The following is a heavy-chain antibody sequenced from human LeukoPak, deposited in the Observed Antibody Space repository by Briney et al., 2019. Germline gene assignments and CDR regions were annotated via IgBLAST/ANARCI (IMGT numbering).Heavy chain of an antibody. J-gene: IGHJ4*02. V-gene: IGHV4-59*01. CDR1: GVSISSYY. CDR2: IYYRGNT. CDR3: ARDSPPQYASSSAGFDY. D-gene: IGHD6-6*01. Sequence: SETLSLTCTVSGVSISSYYWSWIRQPPGKGLEWIGYIYYRGNTNYNPSLKSRVTISVDTSKNQFSLKLSSVTAADTAVYYCARDSPPQYASSSAGFDYWGQGALVTVSS.